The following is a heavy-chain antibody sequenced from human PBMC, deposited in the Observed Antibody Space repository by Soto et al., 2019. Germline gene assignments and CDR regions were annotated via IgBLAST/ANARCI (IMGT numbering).Heavy chain of an antibody. CDR3: ARGGVVVDLRVKYDYGLDA. D-gene: IGHD2-15*01. CDR1: GGTFSSYV. CDR2: IIPIFGTT. Sequence: QVQLVQSGAEVKKPGSSVKVSCKASGGTFSSYVINWVRQAPGEGLEWMGGIIPIFGTTNYAQKFQGRATITADESTRTAYMGLSGLRSEDTAVYYCARGGVVVDLRVKYDYGLDAWGQGTTVTVSS. V-gene: IGHV1-69*12. J-gene: IGHJ6*02.